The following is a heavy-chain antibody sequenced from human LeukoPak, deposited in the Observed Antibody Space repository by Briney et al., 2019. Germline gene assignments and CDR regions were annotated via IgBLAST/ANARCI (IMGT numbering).Heavy chain of an antibody. V-gene: IGHV4-30-4*01. Sequence: SETLSLTCTVSGGSISSGDYYWSWIRQPPGKGLEWIGYIYYSGSTYYNPSLKSRVTISVDTSKNQFSLKLSSVTAADTAVYYCARHRLTNDAFDIWGQGTMVTVSS. CDR2: IYYSGST. CDR3: ARHRLTNDAFDI. D-gene: IGHD4-11*01. J-gene: IGHJ3*02. CDR1: GGSISSGDYY.